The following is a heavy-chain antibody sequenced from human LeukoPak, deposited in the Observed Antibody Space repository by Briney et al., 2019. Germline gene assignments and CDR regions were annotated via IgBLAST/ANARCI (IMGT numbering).Heavy chain of an antibody. CDR3: ARQGGSYPFYYFDY. Sequence: SETLSLTCTVSGGSISSYYWSWIRQPPGKGLEWIGYIYYSGSTNYNPSLRSRVTISVDTSKNQFSLKLSSVTAADTAVYYCARQGGSYPFYYFDYWGQGTLVTVSS. J-gene: IGHJ4*02. V-gene: IGHV4-59*01. D-gene: IGHD1-26*01. CDR2: IYYSGST. CDR1: GGSISSYY.